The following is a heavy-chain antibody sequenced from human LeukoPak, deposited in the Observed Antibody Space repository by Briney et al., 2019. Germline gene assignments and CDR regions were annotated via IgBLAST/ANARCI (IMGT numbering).Heavy chain of an antibody. D-gene: IGHD5-12*01. CDR1: GGSISIYY. CDR2: SYYIGST. J-gene: IGHJ4*02. Sequence: SETLSLTCIVSGGSISIYYWSWIRQPPGKGLEWIGYSYYIGSTKYNPSLKSRVTISVDTSKNQFSLKVSSVTAADTAVYYCARAGIVATATNFDYWGQGTLVTVSS. V-gene: IGHV4-59*01. CDR3: ARAGIVATATNFDY.